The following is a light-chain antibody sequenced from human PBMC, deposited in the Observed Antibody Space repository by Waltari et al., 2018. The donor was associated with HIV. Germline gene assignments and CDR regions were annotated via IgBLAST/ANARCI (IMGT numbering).Light chain of an antibody. V-gene: IGLV2-14*01. CDR1: SSDSGGFKS. J-gene: IGLJ2*01. Sequence: QSALTQPASVSGSPGQSITISCTGTSSDSGGFKSVSWYQHSPGKAPKLIIYDVSYRPSGVSNRFSGSKSGNTASLTISGLQAEDEADYYCGSSMTNVNMDVFGGGTKLTVL. CDR3: GSSMTNVNMDV. CDR2: DVS.